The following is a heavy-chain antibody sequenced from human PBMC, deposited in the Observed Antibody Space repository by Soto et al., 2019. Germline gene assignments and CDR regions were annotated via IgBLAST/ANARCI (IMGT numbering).Heavy chain of an antibody. V-gene: IGHV4-31*03. J-gene: IGHJ3*02. D-gene: IGHD2-21*02. CDR3: ARAGYCGGDCHLFDI. CDR1: GGSISSGGYY. CDR2: IYYSGST. Sequence: QVQLQESGPGLVKPSQTLSLTCTVSGGSISSGGYYWSWIRQHPGKGLEWIGYIYYSGSTYYNPSLKSRVTISVDTSKNQFSLKLSSVTVADTAVYYCARAGYCGGDCHLFDIWGQGTMVTVSS.